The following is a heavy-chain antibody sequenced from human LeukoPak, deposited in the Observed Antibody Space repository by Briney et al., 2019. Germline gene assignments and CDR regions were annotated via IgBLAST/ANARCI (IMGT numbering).Heavy chain of an antibody. J-gene: IGHJ6*02. D-gene: IGHD3-10*01. V-gene: IGHV1-18*01. CDR2: ISAYNGNT. CDR1: GYTFTSYV. CDR3: AREELQNIYYYYGMDV. Sequence: GASVKVSCKASGYTFTSYVISWVRQAPGQGLEWMGWISAYNGNTNYAQKLQGRVTMTTDTSTSTAYMELRSLRSDDTAVYYCAREELQNIYYYYGMDVWGQGTTVTVSS.